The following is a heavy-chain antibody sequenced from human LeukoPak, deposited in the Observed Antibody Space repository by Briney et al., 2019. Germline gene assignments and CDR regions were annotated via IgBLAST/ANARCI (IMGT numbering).Heavy chain of an antibody. J-gene: IGHJ4*02. CDR2: ISSSSSYI. CDR3: ARELIGVVPAATNDY. Sequence: GGSLRLSCAASGFTFSNYNMNWVSQAPGKRLEWVSSISSSSSYIYYADSVKGRFTISRDNAKNSLYLQMNSLRAEDTAVYYCARELIGVVPAATNDYWGQGTPVTVSS. V-gene: IGHV3-21*01. CDR1: GFTFSNYN. D-gene: IGHD2-2*01.